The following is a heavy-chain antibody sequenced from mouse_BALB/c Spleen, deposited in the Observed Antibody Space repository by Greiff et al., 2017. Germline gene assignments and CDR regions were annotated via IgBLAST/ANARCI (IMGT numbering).Heavy chain of an antibody. CDR1: GFTFTDYY. V-gene: IGHV7-3*02. CDR3: ARGGLFYAMEY. Sequence: EVMLVESGGGLVQPGGSLRLSCATSGFTFTDYYMSWVRQPPGKALEWLGFIRNKANGYTTEYSASVKGRFTISRDNSQSILYLQMNTLRAEDRATYYCARGGLFYAMEYWGEGTSVTVSS. CDR2: IRNKANGYTT. D-gene: IGHD3-1*01. J-gene: IGHJ4*01.